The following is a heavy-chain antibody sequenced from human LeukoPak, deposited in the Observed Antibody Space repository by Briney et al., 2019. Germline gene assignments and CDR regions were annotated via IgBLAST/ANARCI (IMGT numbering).Heavy chain of an antibody. J-gene: IGHJ4*02. V-gene: IGHV1-2*02. D-gene: IGHD3-22*01. CDR3: ARDSSDQIGEHYFDL. CDR1: GYSFTGYY. CDR2: INPNSGGT. Sequence: GASVKVCCTASGYSFTGYYMHWVRHAHGQGLEWMGWINPNSGGTNYAQKFQGRVTMTRDTSISTAYMELSRLRSDDTAVYYSARDSSDQIGEHYFDLWGQGTLVTVSS.